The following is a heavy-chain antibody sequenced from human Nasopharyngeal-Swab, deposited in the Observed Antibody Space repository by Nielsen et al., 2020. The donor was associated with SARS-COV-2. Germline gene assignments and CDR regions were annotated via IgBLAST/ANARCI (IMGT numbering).Heavy chain of an antibody. CDR3: VRDGYFDWSFGY. D-gene: IGHD3-9*01. V-gene: IGHV3-7*01. CDR2: IKEDGSEA. CDR1: GFTFSKFW. J-gene: IGHJ4*02. Sequence: GESLKISCAASGFTFSKFWMNWVRQAPGKGLEWVANIKEDGSEAHYVGSVKGRFTISRDNARNSLHLQMHSLRAEDTAVYYCVRDGYFDWSFGYWGQGTLVTVSS.